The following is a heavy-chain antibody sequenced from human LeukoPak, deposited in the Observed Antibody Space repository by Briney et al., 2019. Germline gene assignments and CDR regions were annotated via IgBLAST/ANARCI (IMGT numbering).Heavy chain of an antibody. V-gene: IGHV4-39*07. Sequence: ASETLSLTCTVSGGSISSSSYYWGWIRQPPGKGLEWIGSIYYSGSTYYNPSLKSRVTISVDTSKNQFSLKLSSVTAADTAVYYCARDVCGGNSSWFDPWGQGTLVTVSS. J-gene: IGHJ5*02. D-gene: IGHD4-23*01. CDR3: ARDVCGGNSSWFDP. CDR2: IYYSGST. CDR1: GGSISSSSYY.